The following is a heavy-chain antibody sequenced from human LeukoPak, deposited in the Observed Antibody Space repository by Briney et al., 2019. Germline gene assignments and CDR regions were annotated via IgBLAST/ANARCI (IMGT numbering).Heavy chain of an antibody. D-gene: IGHD2-21*02. V-gene: IGHV4-39*01. CDR1: GGSISGSSYY. J-gene: IGHJ1*01. CDR3: ARKVVTASPFQH. CDR2: IYYSGST. Sequence: SETLSLTCTVSGGSISGSSYYWGWIRQPPGKGLEWIGSIYYSGSTYYNPSLKSRVTISVDTSKNQFSLKLSSVTAADTAVYYCARKVVTASPFQHWGQGTLVTVSS.